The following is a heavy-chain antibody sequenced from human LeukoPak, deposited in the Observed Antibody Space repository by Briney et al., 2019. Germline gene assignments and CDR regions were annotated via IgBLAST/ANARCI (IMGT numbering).Heavy chain of an antibody. CDR1: GYTFTSYY. V-gene: IGHV1-46*01. Sequence: ASVKVSCKASGYTFTSYYMHWVRQAPGQGLEWVGIINPSGGSTSYAQKFQGRVTMTRDTSTSTVYMELSSLRSEDTAVYYCARCHIVVVPAAYYYYGMDVWGQGTTVTVSS. D-gene: IGHD2-2*01. J-gene: IGHJ6*02. CDR3: ARCHIVVVPAAYYYYGMDV. CDR2: INPSGGST.